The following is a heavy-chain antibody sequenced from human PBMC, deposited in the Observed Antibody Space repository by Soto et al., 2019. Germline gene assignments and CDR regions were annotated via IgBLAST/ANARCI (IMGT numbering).Heavy chain of an antibody. D-gene: IGHD6-13*01. CDR3: ARGPWVGASGSDY. CDR2: IYNTGST. CDR1: GVSISGYH. V-gene: IGHV4-59*01. J-gene: IGHJ4*01. Sequence: QVQLQESGPGLVKPSETLSLTCTVSGVSISGYHWSWIRQPPGRELEWIVCIYNTGSTIYNPSLNSRVTISVDLSKDHFSLKLSSVTAADTAVYYCARGPWVGASGSDYWGHGTLVTVSS.